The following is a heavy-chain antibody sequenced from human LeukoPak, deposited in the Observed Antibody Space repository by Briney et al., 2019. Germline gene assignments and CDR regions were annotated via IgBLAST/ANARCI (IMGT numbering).Heavy chain of an antibody. Sequence: AASVTVSCKASGGTFSSYAISWVRQAPGQGLEWMGRIIPILGIANYEQKFQRRLTITADKSTSTAYMELSSLRSDDTAVYYFATGLFDPWGQGTLVTVSS. CDR2: IIPILGIA. V-gene: IGHV1-69*04. CDR1: GGTFSSYA. J-gene: IGHJ5*02. CDR3: ATGLFDP.